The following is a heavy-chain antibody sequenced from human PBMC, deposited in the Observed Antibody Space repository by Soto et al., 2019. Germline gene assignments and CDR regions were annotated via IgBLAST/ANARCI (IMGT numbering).Heavy chain of an antibody. D-gene: IGHD3-10*01. J-gene: IGHJ6*02. CDR2: ISTYNGNT. CDR1: GYTFTSYD. V-gene: IGHV1-18*04. CDR3: ARGGSYCGSGRIKPYYGMDV. Sequence: VASVKVSCKASGYTFTSYDINWVRQAPGQGLKWMGWISTYNGNTNYAQKYPGRVTLTTDTSTNTAYMELRSLNSDDTAVYYCARGGSYCGSGRIKPYYGMDVWGQGTTVTVSS.